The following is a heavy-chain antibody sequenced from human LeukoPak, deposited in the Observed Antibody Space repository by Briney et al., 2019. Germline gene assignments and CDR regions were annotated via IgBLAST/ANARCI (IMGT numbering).Heavy chain of an antibody. CDR3: ARGKRNFDY. J-gene: IGHJ4*02. Sequence: GGSLRLSCAASGFTFSSYGMHWVRQAPGKGLEWVAVISYDGSNKYYADSVKGRFTISRDNSKNTLYLQKNSLRAEDTAVYYCARGKRNFDYWGQGTLVTVSS. V-gene: IGHV3-30*03. CDR1: GFTFSSYG. CDR2: ISYDGSNK. D-gene: IGHD3-10*01.